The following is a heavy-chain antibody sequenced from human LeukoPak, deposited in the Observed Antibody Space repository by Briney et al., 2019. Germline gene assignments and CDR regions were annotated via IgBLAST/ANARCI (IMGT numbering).Heavy chain of an antibody. CDR2: IYYSGST. CDR3: ARDWNYYVSGGDYGMDV. J-gene: IGHJ6*02. V-gene: IGHV4-30-4*01. D-gene: IGHD3-10*01. CDR1: GGSISSGDFY. Sequence: SQTLSLTCTVSGGSISSGDFYWSWIRQPPGKGLEWIGYIYYSGSTFHNPSLKSRVTISVDTSKNQFSLKLSSVTAADTAVYYCARDWNYYVSGGDYGMDVWGQGTTVTVSS.